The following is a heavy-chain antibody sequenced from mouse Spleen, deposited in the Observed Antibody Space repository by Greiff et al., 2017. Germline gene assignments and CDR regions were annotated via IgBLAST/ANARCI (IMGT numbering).Heavy chain of an antibody. CDR2: ISSGSSTI. Sequence: EVQVVESGGGLVKPGGSLKLSCAASGFTFSDYGMHWVRQAPEKGLEWVAYISSGSSTIYYADTVKGRFTISRDNAKNTLFLQMTSLRSEDTAMYYCARPSYDYDAWFAYWGQGTLVTVSA. CDR3: ARPSYDYDAWFAY. V-gene: IGHV5-17*01. CDR1: GFTFSDYG. J-gene: IGHJ3*01. D-gene: IGHD2-4*01.